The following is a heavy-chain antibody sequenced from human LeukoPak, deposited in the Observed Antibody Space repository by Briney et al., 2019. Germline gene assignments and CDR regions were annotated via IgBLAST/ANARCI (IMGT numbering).Heavy chain of an antibody. D-gene: IGHD3-10*01. CDR2: IYYSGST. Sequence: PSETLSLTCTVAGGSISSYYWSWIRQPPGKGLEWIGYIYYSGSTNYNPSLKSRVTISVDTSKNQSSLKLSSVTAADTAVYYCARGSSGSYSDYWGQGTLVTVSS. V-gene: IGHV4-59*01. CDR3: ARGSSGSYSDY. CDR1: GGSISSYY. J-gene: IGHJ4*02.